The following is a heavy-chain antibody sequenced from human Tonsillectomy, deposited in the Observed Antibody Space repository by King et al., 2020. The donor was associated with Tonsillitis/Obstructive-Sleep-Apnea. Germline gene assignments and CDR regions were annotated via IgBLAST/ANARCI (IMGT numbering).Heavy chain of an antibody. CDR2: INWNGGST. Sequence: QLVQSGGGVVRPGGSLRLSCAASGFTFDDYGMSWVRQAPWKGLEWVSGINWNGGSTGYADSVKGRFTISRANAKNSLYLQMNSLRAEDTALYYCARGALNSYYDFWSGYYPVDAFDIWGQGTMVTVSS. J-gene: IGHJ3*02. V-gene: IGHV3-20*04. D-gene: IGHD3-3*01. CDR3: ARGALNSYYDFWSGYYPVDAFDI. CDR1: GFTFDDYG.